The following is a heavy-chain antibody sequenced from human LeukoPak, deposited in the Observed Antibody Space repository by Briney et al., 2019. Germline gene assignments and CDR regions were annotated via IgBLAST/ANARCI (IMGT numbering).Heavy chain of an antibody. CDR3: ARGTDSSGYYWNYYYMDV. D-gene: IGHD3-22*01. V-gene: IGHV1-8*01. CDR2: MNPNSGNT. Sequence: ASVKVSCKASGYTFTSYDINWVRQATGQGLEWMGWMNPNSGNTGYAQKFQGRVTMTRNTSIGTAYMELSSLRSEDTAVYYCARGTDSSGYYWNYYYMDVWGKGTTVTVSS. J-gene: IGHJ6*03. CDR1: GYTFTSYD.